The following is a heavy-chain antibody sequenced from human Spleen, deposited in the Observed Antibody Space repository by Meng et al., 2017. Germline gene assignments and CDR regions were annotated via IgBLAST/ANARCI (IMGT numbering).Heavy chain of an antibody. CDR1: GFTVSSNY. CDR3: ARDLYDSSGYYPD. D-gene: IGHD3-22*01. V-gene: IGHV3-21*01. CDR2: ISDSSTYI. J-gene: IGHJ4*02. Sequence: EVQLVESGGGMVKPGGSLRLSCVASGFTVSSNYMSWVRQAPGKGLEWVSSISDSSTYIYYADSVKGRFTISRDNAKNSLFLQMNSLRAEDTAVYYCARDLYDSSGYYPDWGQGTLVTVSS.